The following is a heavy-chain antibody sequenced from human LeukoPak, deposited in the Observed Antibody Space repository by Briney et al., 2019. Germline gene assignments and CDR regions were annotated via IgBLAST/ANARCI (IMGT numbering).Heavy chain of an antibody. CDR3: ARGWPSFDY. CDR2: IYYSGST. D-gene: IGHD6-13*01. Sequence: SETLSLTCTVSGGSISSYYWNWIRQPPGKALEWIGHIYYSGSTNYNLSLKSRVTISLDTSENQLSLKLSSVTAADTAVYYCARGWPSFDYWGQGTLVTVSS. V-gene: IGHV4-59*01. CDR1: GGSISSYY. J-gene: IGHJ4*02.